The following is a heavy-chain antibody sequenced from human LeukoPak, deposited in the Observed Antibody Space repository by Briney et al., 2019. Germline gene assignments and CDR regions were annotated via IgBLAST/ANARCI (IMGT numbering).Heavy chain of an antibody. CDR1: GYTFTSYG. CDR2: ISAYSGNT. J-gene: IGHJ4*02. CDR3: ARDEDYYDSSGYGY. Sequence: ASVKVSCKASGYTFTSYGVSCVRQAPGQGLEWMGWISAYSGNTNYAQKLQGRVTVTTDTSTSTVYMELSSLRSEDTAVYYCARDEDYYDSSGYGYWGQGTLVTVSS. D-gene: IGHD3-22*01. V-gene: IGHV1-18*01.